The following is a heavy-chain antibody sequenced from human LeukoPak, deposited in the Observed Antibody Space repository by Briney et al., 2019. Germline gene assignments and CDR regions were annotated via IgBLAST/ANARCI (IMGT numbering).Heavy chain of an antibody. D-gene: IGHD4-17*01. CDR3: AKRPSDYGDYVTYFDY. J-gene: IGHJ4*02. CDR2: ISDDGRNK. CDR1: GFTFSSYG. Sequence: GGSLRLSCAASGFTFSSYGMHWVRQAPGKGLEWVGVISDDGRNKKYADSVKGRSTISRDNSKDTLYLQMNSLRDEDTAVYYCAKRPSDYGDYVTYFDYWGQGTLVTVSS. V-gene: IGHV3-30*18.